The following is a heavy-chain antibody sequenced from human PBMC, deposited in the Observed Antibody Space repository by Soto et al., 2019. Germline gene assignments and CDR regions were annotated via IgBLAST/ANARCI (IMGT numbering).Heavy chain of an antibody. CDR1: GVSITGSNW. CDR2: IYHSGTN. Sequence: QVQLQESGPGLVQPSGTLSLTCAVSGVSITGSNWWSWVRQPPGKGLEWIGEIYHSGTNNYNPALKSRVTLSVDESKSQFSLKLSSVTAADRAVYYCSTFRPLDVWGQGTTVTVSS. J-gene: IGHJ6*01. CDR3: STFRPLDV. V-gene: IGHV4-4*02.